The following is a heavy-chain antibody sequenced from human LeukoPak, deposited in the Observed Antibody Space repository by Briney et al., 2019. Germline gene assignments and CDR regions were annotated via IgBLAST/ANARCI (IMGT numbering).Heavy chain of an antibody. CDR1: GVSISSSSYY. CDR3: ASLWPYQLSAFDI. CDR2: INHSGST. J-gene: IGHJ3*02. D-gene: IGHD2-2*01. Sequence: SETLSLTCTVSGVSISSSSYYWSWIRQPPGKGLEWIGEINHSGSTNYNPSLKSRVTISVDTSKNQFSLKLSSVTAADTAVYYCASLWPYQLSAFDIWGQGTMVTVSS. V-gene: IGHV4-39*07.